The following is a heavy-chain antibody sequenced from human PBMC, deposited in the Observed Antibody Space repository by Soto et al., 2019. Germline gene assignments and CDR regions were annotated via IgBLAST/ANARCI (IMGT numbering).Heavy chain of an antibody. Sequence: ASVKVSCKASGYTFTSYAMNWVRQAPGQGLEWMGWINTNTGNPTYAQGFTGRFVFSLDTSVSTAYLQICSLKAEDTAVYYCARGDLGYCSGGSCYSGEFDPWGQGTLVTVSS. CDR3: ARGDLGYCSGGSCYSGEFDP. D-gene: IGHD2-15*01. CDR1: GYTFTSYA. CDR2: INTNTGNP. V-gene: IGHV7-4-1*01. J-gene: IGHJ5*02.